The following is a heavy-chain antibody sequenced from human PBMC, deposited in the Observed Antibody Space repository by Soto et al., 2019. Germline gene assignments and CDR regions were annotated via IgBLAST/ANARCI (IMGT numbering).Heavy chain of an antibody. D-gene: IGHD3-22*01. V-gene: IGHV3-23*01. CDR1: GFTFSSYA. J-gene: IGHJ4*02. CDR3: AKMGDSSGYDFFDY. Sequence: PGGSLRLSCAASGFTFSSYALTWVRQAPGKGLEWVSSISGSGDRTYYADSVKGRFTISRDNSKNTLNLQMNSLRVEDTAVFYCAKMGDSSGYDFFDYWGQGNLVTGSS. CDR2: ISGSGDRT.